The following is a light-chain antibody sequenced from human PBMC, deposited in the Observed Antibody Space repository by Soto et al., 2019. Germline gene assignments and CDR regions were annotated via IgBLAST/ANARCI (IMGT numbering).Light chain of an antibody. Sequence: QPVLTQSPSASASLGASVKLSCTLSSGHSNYAIAWHQQQSEKGPRYLMKLNSDGSHSKGDGIPDRFSGSSSAAERYLTISSLQSEDEADYYCQTWGSGIVVFGVGTKVTVL. CDR1: SGHSNYA. J-gene: IGLJ2*01. CDR2: LNSDGSH. V-gene: IGLV4-69*01. CDR3: QTWGSGIVV.